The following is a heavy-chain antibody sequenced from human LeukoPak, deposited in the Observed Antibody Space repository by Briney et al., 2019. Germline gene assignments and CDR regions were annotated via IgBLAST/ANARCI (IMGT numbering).Heavy chain of an antibody. CDR2: INPSGGST. Sequence: GASVKVSCKASGYTFTGYYMHWVRQAPGQGLEWMGIINPSGGSTSYAQKFQGRVTMTRDTSTSTVYMELSSLRSEDTAVYYCARDRGGYSSSWDRYFDYWGQGTLVTVSS. V-gene: IGHV1-46*01. J-gene: IGHJ4*02. CDR3: ARDRGGYSSSWDRYFDY. D-gene: IGHD6-13*01. CDR1: GYTFTGYY.